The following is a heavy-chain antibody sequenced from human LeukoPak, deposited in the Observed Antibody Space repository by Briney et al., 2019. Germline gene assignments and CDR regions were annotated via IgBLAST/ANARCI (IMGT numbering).Heavy chain of an antibody. J-gene: IGHJ4*02. Sequence: GGSLRLSCAASGFTFSTYAMSWVRQAPGKGLEWVSALTNSGGSGGVTYYADSVKGRFIISRDDSKSTLYLQLSSLRAEDTAVYYCAKAMSTDHYDSRGFYRVDFDSWGQGTLVTVSS. D-gene: IGHD3-22*01. CDR3: AKAMSTDHYDSRGFYRVDFDS. CDR2: LTNSGGSGGVT. V-gene: IGHV3-23*01. CDR1: GFTFSTYA.